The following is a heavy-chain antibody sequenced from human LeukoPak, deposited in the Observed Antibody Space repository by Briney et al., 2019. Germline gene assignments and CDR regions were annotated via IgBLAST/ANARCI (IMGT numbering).Heavy chain of an antibody. CDR3: AREGANGGYLH. CDR1: GYTFTGYY. CDR2: INPNSGVT. Sequence: GASVKVSCKASGYTFTGYYMHWVRQAHGHGLEWMGWINPNSGVTSYPQKFQGRVTMTMDTSFSTAYMELSRLRSDDTAFYFCAREGANGGYLHWGQGTLVTVSS. J-gene: IGHJ4*02. D-gene: IGHD4/OR15-4a*01. V-gene: IGHV1-2*02.